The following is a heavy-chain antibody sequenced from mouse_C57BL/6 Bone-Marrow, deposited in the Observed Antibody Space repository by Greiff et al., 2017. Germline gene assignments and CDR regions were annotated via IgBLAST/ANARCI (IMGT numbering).Heavy chain of an antibody. CDR1: GYTFTSYW. V-gene: IGHV1-69*01. D-gene: IGHD2-4*01. CDR2: IDPSDSYT. Sequence: QVQLQQPGAELVMPGASVKLSCKASGYTFTSYWMHWVKQRPGQGLEWIGEIDPSDSYTNYNQKFKGKSTLTVDKSSSTAYMQLSSLTSEDSAVYYCARGGYDYYYYYFDYWGQGTTLTVSS. J-gene: IGHJ2*01. CDR3: ARGGYDYYYYYFDY.